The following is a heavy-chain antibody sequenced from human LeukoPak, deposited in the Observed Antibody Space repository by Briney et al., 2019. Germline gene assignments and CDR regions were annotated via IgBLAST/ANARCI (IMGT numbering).Heavy chain of an antibody. Sequence: GGSLRLSCAASGFTVGNNYMSWVRQAPGKGLEWVSIIFSGGSTFYADSVKGRFTISRDNAKNSLYLQMNSLRAEDTAVYYCARRDYVSHWHFDLWGRGTLVTVSS. D-gene: IGHD3-16*01. CDR2: IFSGGST. J-gene: IGHJ2*01. CDR3: ARRDYVSHWHFDL. V-gene: IGHV3-53*01. CDR1: GFTVGNNY.